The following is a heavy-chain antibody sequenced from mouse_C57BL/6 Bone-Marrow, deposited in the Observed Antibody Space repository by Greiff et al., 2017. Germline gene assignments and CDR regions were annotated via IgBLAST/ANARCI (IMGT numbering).Heavy chain of an antibody. J-gene: IGHJ3*01. CDR3: ERYYYGSMFAY. D-gene: IGHD1-1*01. CDR1: GFTFSSYA. Sequence: EVMLVESGGGLVKPGGSLKLSCAASGFTFSSYAMSWVRQTPEKRLEWVATISDGGSYTYYPDNVKGRFTISRDNSKNNLYLQMSHLKSEDTAMYYCERYYYGSMFAYWGQGTLVTVSA. V-gene: IGHV5-4*03. CDR2: ISDGGSYT.